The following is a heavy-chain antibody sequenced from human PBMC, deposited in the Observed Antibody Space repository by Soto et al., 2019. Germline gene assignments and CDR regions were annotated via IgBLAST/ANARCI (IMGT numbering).Heavy chain of an antibody. V-gene: IGHV3-53*01. J-gene: IGHJ4*02. CDR3: ARGLYFYDNSGYLPFDY. Sequence: EVQLVESGGGLIQPGGSLRLSCAASGFTVSGNYMSWVRQAPGKGLEWVALIYSGGNTYYADYVKGRFTISRDNSKNTRYLQMNSRRAEDTAVYYCARGLYFYDNSGYLPFDYWGQGNLVTVSS. CDR1: GFTVSGNY. D-gene: IGHD3-22*01. CDR2: IYSGGNT.